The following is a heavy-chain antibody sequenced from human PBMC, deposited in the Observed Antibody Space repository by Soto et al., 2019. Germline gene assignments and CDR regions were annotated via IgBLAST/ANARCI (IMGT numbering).Heavy chain of an antibody. V-gene: IGHV3-74*01. Sequence: GGSLRLSCAASGFTFSSYWMHWVRQAPGKGLVWVSRINSDGSSTSYADSVKGRFTISRDNAKNTLYLQMNSLRAEDTAVYYCARVADIVATDYWGQGTLVTVSS. D-gene: IGHD5-12*01. CDR3: ARVADIVATDY. J-gene: IGHJ4*02. CDR2: INSDGSST. CDR1: GFTFSSYW.